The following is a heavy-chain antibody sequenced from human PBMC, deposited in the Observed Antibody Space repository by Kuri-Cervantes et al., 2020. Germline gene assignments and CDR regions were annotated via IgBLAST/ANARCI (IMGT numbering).Heavy chain of an antibody. V-gene: IGHV4-34*01. CDR3: ARDYYGSDSYIGIWFDP. J-gene: IGHJ5*02. CDR2: INHSGST. Sequence: SETLSLTCAVYGGSFSGYYWSWIRQPPGKGLEWIGEINHSGSTNYNPSLKSRVTISVDTSKNQFSLKLSSVTAADTAVYYCARDYYGSDSYIGIWFDPWGQGTLVTVSP. CDR1: GGSFSGYY. D-gene: IGHD3-10*01.